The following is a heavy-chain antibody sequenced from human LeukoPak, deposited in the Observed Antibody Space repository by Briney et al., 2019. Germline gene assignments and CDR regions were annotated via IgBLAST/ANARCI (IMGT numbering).Heavy chain of an antibody. CDR2: IYYSGST. Sequence: SETLSLTCTVSGGSISSSSYYWSWIRQPPGKGLEWIGYIYYSGSTNYNPSLKSRVTISVDTSKNQFSLKLSSVTAADTAVYYCARRRYMDVWGKGTTVTISS. CDR1: GGSISSSSYY. J-gene: IGHJ6*03. V-gene: IGHV4-61*01. CDR3: ARRRYMDV.